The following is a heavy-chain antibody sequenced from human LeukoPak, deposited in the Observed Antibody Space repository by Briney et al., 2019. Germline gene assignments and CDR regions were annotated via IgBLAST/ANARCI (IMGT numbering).Heavy chain of an antibody. V-gene: IGHV4-34*01. CDR2: INHSGST. CDR1: GGSFSGYY. CDR3: ARGRRGYSYGQIDY. D-gene: IGHD5-18*01. Sequence: PSETLSLTCAVYGGSFSGYYWSWIRQPPGKGLEWIGEINHSGSTNYNPSLKCRVTISVDTSKNQFSLKLSSVTAADTAVYYCARGRRGYSYGQIDYWGQGTLVTVSS. J-gene: IGHJ4*02.